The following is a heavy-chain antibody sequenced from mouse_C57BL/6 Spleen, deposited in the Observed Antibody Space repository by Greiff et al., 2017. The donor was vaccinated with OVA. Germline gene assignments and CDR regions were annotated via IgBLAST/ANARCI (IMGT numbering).Heavy chain of an antibody. J-gene: IGHJ4*01. CDR1: GYTFTSYT. D-gene: IGHD1-1*01. Sequence: VKLQESGAELARPGASVKMSCKASGYTFTSYTMHWVKQRPGQGLEWIGYINPSSGYTKYNQKFKDKATLTADKSSSTAYMPLSSLTSEDSAVYYCARALLRNAMDYWGQGTSVTVSS. CDR2: INPSSGYT. V-gene: IGHV1-4*01. CDR3: ARALLRNAMDY.